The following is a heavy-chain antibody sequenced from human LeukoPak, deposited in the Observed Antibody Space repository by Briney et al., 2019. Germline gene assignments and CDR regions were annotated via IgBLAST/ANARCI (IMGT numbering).Heavy chain of an antibody. CDR3: ANQDPTMDDAFDI. Sequence: GGSLRLSCAASGFTFSSYEMNWVRQAPGKGLEWVSYISSSGSTIYYADSVKGRFTISRDNAKNSLYLQMNSLRAEDTAVYYRANQDPTMDDAFDIWGQGTMVTVSS. V-gene: IGHV3-48*03. J-gene: IGHJ3*02. CDR1: GFTFSSYE. D-gene: IGHD3-10*01. CDR2: ISSSGSTI.